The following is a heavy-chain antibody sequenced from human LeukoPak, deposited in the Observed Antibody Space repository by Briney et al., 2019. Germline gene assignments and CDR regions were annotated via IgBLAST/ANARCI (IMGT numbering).Heavy chain of an antibody. D-gene: IGHD2-2*01. V-gene: IGHV3-23*01. CDR2: ISGSGGST. CDR3: ARRGNCSSTSCLNWFDP. CDR1: GFTFSSYA. J-gene: IGHJ5*02. Sequence: GGSLRLSCAASGFTFSSYAMSWVRQAPGKGLEWVSAISGSGGSTYYADSVKGRFTISRDNSKNTLYLQMNSLRAEDTAVYYCARRGNCSSTSCLNWFDPWGQGTLVTVSS.